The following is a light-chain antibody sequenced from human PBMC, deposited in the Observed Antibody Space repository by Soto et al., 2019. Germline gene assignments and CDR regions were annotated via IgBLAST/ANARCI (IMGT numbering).Light chain of an antibody. J-gene: IGKJ3*01. V-gene: IGKV1-27*01. CDR3: HKYSSVPD. CDR2: AAS. Sequence: DIQMTQSPTSLSASVGDRVTITCRASQGIRNFVAWYQQKPGKAPKLLIYAASTLQVGVPSRLSGSGSGTAFTLTIDSLQPYDVATYSWHKYSSVPDFGPGTKVEIK. CDR1: QGIRNF.